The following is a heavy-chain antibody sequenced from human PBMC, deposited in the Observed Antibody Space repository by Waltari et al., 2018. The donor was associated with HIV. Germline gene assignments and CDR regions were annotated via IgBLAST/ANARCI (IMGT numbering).Heavy chain of an antibody. J-gene: IGHJ6*02. V-gene: IGHV3-30*18. CDR3: AKDLRRDSSGWAPPGTWYYYGMDV. CDR2: ISYDGSNK. D-gene: IGHD6-19*01. CDR1: GFTFSSYG. Sequence: QVQLVESGGGVVQPGRSLRLSCAASGFTFSSYGMHWVRQAPGKGLEWVAVISYDGSNKYYADSVKGRFTISRDKSKNTLYLQMNSLRAEDTAVYYCAKDLRRDSSGWAPPGTWYYYGMDVWGQGTTVTVSS.